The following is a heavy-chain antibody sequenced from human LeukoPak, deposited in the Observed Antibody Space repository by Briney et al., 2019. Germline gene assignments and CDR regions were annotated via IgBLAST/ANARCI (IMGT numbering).Heavy chain of an antibody. V-gene: IGHV1-8*01. CDR2: MNPTSGNT. D-gene: IGHD3-10*01. J-gene: IGHJ4*02. CDR3: ASFGRNYYGSGGIDY. Sequence: ASVKVSCKASGYTFSNYDINWVRQATGQGLEWMGWMNPTSGNTGYAQKFQGRVTMTRNTSISTAYMELSSLTSEDTAVYYCASFGRNYYGSGGIDYWGQGTLVTVSS. CDR1: GYTFSNYD.